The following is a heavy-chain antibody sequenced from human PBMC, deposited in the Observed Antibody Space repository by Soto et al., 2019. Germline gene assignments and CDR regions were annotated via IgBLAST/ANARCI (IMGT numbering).Heavy chain of an antibody. V-gene: IGHV1-2*02. J-gene: IGHJ4*02. CDR2: MNPNTGGA. CDR1: GYNFNGYY. Sequence: ASVNVSFKASGYNFNGYYIHWVRQAPGQGLEWMGWMNPNTGGANYAQKFQGKVIMTTDTSISTAYLELRSLTSDDTAVYYCAKVISTIGSKQWLAQTKHQALDYWGQGTLVTVSS. CDR3: AKVISTIGSKQWLAQTKHQALDY. D-gene: IGHD6-19*01.